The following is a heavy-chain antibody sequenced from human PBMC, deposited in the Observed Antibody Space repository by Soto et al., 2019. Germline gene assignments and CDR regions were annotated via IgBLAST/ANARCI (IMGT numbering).Heavy chain of an antibody. Sequence: GVSLRLSCAAAGFTCSSYAVSWVRQAPGKGLEWVSAISGSGGSTYYADSVKGRFTISRDNSKNTLYLQMNSLRAEDTAVYYCAKDHDFWSGPNWFDPWGQGTLVTVSS. V-gene: IGHV3-23*01. D-gene: IGHD3-3*01. CDR1: GFTCSSYA. J-gene: IGHJ5*02. CDR3: AKDHDFWSGPNWFDP. CDR2: ISGSGGST.